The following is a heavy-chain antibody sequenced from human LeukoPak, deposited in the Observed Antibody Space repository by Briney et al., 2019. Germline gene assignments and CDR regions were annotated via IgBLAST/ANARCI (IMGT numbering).Heavy chain of an antibody. V-gene: IGHV5-51*01. J-gene: IGHJ4*02. CDR2: IYPGDSDT. CDR1: GYSFTSYW. D-gene: IGHD3-10*01. CDR3: ARSVVSDYYGSGSYWAPFDY. Sequence: GESLKISCKGSGYSFTSYWIGWLRQMPGKGLEWMGIIYPGDSDTRYSPSFQGQVTISADKSISTAYLQWSSLKASDTAMYYCARSVVSDYYGSGSYWAPFDYWGQGTLVTVSS.